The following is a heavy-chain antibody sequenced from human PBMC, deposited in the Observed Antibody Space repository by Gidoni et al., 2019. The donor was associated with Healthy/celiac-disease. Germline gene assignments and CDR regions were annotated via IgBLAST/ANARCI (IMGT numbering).Heavy chain of an antibody. CDR3: ARGLYCSSTSCYYYYGMDV. CDR1: GFTFSSYS. D-gene: IGHD2-2*01. Sequence: EVQLVESGGGLVKPGGSLRLSCAASGFTFSSYSMNWVRQAPGKGLEWVSSISSSSSYIYYADSVKGRFTISRDNAKNSLYLQMNSLRAEDTAVYYCARGLYCSSTSCYYYYGMDVWGQGTTVTVSS. V-gene: IGHV3-21*01. CDR2: ISSSSSYI. J-gene: IGHJ6*02.